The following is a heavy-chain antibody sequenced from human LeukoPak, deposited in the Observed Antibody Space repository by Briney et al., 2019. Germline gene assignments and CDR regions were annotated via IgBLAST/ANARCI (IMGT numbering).Heavy chain of an antibody. CDR3: ARDLQQLKHTWFDP. CDR2: INPDTGGT. Sequence: ASVKVSCEASGYSFTIYYLHWLRQAPGQGLEWMGWINPDTGGTYYAQKFKGRVTISRDTSISTAYMEVSRLTSDDTAVYYCARDLQQLKHTWFDPWGQGTLVTVSS. V-gene: IGHV1-2*02. J-gene: IGHJ5*02. D-gene: IGHD6-13*01. CDR1: GYSFTIYY.